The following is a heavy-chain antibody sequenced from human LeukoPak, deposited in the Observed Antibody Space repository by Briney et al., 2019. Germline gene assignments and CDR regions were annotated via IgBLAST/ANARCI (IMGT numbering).Heavy chain of an antibody. V-gene: IGHV3-48*04. CDR1: GFTFSSYS. J-gene: IGHJ4*02. CDR3: AREGYYGSASGY. D-gene: IGHD3-10*01. Sequence: PGGSLRLSCAASGFTFSSYSMNWVRQAPWKGLEWVSYITSSSGTIYYADSVKGRFTISRDNAKNSLYLQMNSLRAEDTAVYYCAREGYYGSASGYWGQGTLVTVSS. CDR2: ITSSSGTI.